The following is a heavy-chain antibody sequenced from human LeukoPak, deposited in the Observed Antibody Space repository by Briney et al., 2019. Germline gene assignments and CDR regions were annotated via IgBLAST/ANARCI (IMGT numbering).Heavy chain of an antibody. J-gene: IGHJ4*02. CDR2: IKQGGNVT. D-gene: IGHD4-17*01. CDR3: ARYRGGGDYDF. Sequence: PGGSLRLSCAASGFTFSSYWMTWVRQAPGKGLEWVAIIKQGGNVTYYLDSVNGRFTISRDNAKNSLYLQMNSLRAEDTAVYFCARYRGGGDYDFWGQGTLVTVSS. CDR1: GFTFSSYW. V-gene: IGHV3-7*04.